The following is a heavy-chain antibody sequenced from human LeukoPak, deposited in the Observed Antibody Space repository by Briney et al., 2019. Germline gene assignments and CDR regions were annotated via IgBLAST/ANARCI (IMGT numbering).Heavy chain of an antibody. CDR3: AKEGYCSSTSCYIHYYGMDV. CDR2: ISGSGGST. D-gene: IGHD2-2*02. V-gene: IGHV3-23*01. J-gene: IGHJ6*04. Sequence: GGSLRLSCAASGFTFSSYAMSWVRQAPGKGLEWVSAISGSGGSTYYADSVKGRFTISRDNPKNTLYLQMNSLRAEDTAVYCCAKEGYCSSTSCYIHYYGMDVWGKGTTVTVSS. CDR1: GFTFSSYA.